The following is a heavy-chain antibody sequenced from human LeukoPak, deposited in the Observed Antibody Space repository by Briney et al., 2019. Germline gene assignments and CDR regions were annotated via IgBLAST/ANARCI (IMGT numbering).Heavy chain of an antibody. J-gene: IGHJ4*02. CDR2: IKEDGSEK. CDR3: ASGYYSRRFDY. Sequence: GGSLRLSCEASGFTFSTYWMSWVRQAPGKGLEWVANIKEDGSEKYYVDSVKGRFTISRDNAKSSLYLQMNSLRAEDTAVYYCASGYYSRRFDYWGQGTLVTVSS. CDR1: GFTFSTYW. V-gene: IGHV3-7*01. D-gene: IGHD3-22*01.